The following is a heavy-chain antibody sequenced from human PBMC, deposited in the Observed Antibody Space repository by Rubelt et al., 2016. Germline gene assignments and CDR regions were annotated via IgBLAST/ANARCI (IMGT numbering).Heavy chain of an antibody. Sequence: QVQLVQSGAEVKKPGASVKISCKASAYTFTAYFIHWVRQAPGQGLEWMGWMRPIGGYIGYAQKFQGRVTMTRNTSISPAYMELSGLRPEDTAVYYCARGIDAGVDYWGQGTVLTVSS. CDR3: ARGIDAGVDY. J-gene: IGHJ4*02. V-gene: IGHV1-8*02. CDR1: AYTFTAYF. CDR2: MRPIGGYI. D-gene: IGHD2-15*01.